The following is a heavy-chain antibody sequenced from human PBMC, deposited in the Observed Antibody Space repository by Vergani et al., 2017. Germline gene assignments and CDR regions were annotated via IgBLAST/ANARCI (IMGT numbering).Heavy chain of an antibody. D-gene: IGHD5-12*01. Sequence: QLQLQESGPGLVKPSETLSLTCTVSGGPISSSSYYWGWTRPPPGKGLDWIGSIYYSGSTYYNPSLKSRVTISVDTSKNQFSLTLSSVTAADTAVYYCAVATIGYYYYMDVWGKGTMVTVSS. CDR1: GGPISSSSYY. V-gene: IGHV4-39*01. CDR3: AVATIGYYYYMDV. J-gene: IGHJ6*03. CDR2: IYYSGST.